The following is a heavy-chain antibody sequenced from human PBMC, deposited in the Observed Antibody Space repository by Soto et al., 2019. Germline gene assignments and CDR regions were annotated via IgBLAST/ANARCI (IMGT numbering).Heavy chain of an antibody. V-gene: IGHV3-53*01. J-gene: IGHJ5*02. CDR3: ARHRHPRGTVGATSPLDP. D-gene: IGHD1-26*01. CDR2: HYSGGST. CDR1: GFSVSSNY. Sequence: DVQLVESGGGLVQPGGSLRLSCAISGFSVSSNYQSWVRQAPGKGLEWVSVHYSGGSTYYADSVQGRFTISRDKSNNTLYLQMRRVRAEDTAVYFCARHRHPRGTVGATSPLDPWGQGTQVTVSS.